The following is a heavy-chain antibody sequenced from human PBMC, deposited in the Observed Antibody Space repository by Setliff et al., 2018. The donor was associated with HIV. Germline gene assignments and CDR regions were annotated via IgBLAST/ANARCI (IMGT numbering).Heavy chain of an antibody. V-gene: IGHV4-59*11. CDR1: GGSISSRS. J-gene: IGHJ4*02. CDR3: ARTLRAAAMGYFDY. Sequence: PSETLSLPCTVSGGSISSRSWSWIRQPPGKGLKWIGYIYYSGSTNYNPSLKSRVTISVDTSKNQFSLKLSSVTAADTAVYYCARTLRAAAMGYFDYWGQGTLVTVSS. D-gene: IGHD5-18*01. CDR2: IYYSGST.